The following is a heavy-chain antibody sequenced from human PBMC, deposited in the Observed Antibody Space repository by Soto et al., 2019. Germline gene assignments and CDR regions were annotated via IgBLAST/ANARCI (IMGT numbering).Heavy chain of an antibody. Sequence: SVKVSCKASGGTFSSYAISWVRQAPGQGLEWMGGIIPIFGTANYAQKFQGRVTITADESTSTAYMELSSLRSEDTAVYYCARGPYCSSTSCHYYSYYGMDVWGQGTTGTVS. CDR3: ARGPYCSSTSCHYYSYYGMDV. J-gene: IGHJ6*02. V-gene: IGHV1-69*13. CDR2: IIPIFGTA. CDR1: GGTFSSYA. D-gene: IGHD2-2*01.